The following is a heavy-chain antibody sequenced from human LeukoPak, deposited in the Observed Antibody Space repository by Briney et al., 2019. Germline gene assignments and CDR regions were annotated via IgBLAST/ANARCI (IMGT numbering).Heavy chain of an antibody. CDR1: GFTFSSYW. CDR3: ARGSSSWYHVLDWFDP. CDR2: IKQDGSEE. V-gene: IGHV3-7*03. J-gene: IGHJ5*02. Sequence: GGSLRLSCAASGFTFSSYWMSWVRQAPGKGLEWVANIKQDGSEEYYVDSVKGRFTISRGNAKNSLYLQMNNLRAEDTAVYYCARGSSSWYHVLDWFDPWGQGTLVTVSS. D-gene: IGHD6-13*01.